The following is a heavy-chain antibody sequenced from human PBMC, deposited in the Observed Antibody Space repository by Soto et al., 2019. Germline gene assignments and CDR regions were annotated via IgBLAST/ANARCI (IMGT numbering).Heavy chain of an antibody. D-gene: IGHD1-1*01. V-gene: IGHV1-18*01. CDR1: GYTFTTYG. CDR3: ARGRYGDY. CDR2: ISAHNGNT. Sequence: QVHLVQSGAEAKRPGASVKVSCKGSGYTFTTYGITWVRQAPGQGLEWVGWISAHNGNTNYAQKLQGRVTGTRDTSTRTAYMELRSLRSDDTAVYYCARGRYGDYWGQGALVTVSS. J-gene: IGHJ4*02.